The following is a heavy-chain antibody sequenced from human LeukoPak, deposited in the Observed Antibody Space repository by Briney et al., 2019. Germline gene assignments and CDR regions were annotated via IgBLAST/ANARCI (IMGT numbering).Heavy chain of an antibody. CDR3: ARSPGVRLATYREYYFDY. CDR2: SCRSGSN. D-gene: IGHD3-10*01. V-gene: IGHV4-4*02. CDR1: GGTFSSSNW. Sequence: ETLSLTCAVSGGTFSSSNWWRWVRPPPGKLLECSGVSCRSGSNNYDPSLKGRVTISVDKSKNQFSLKLSSVTAADTAVYYCARSPGVRLATYREYYFDYWGQGTLVTVSS. J-gene: IGHJ4*02.